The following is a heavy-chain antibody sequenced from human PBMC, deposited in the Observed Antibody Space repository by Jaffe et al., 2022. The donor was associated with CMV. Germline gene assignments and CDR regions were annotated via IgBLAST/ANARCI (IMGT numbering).Heavy chain of an antibody. Sequence: EVQLVESGGGLIQPGGSLRLSCAASGFTVSSNYMSWVRQAPGKGLEWVSVIYSGGSTYYADSVKGRFTISRDNSKNTLYLQMNSLRAEDTAVYYCASSDSSSWYPTSYYYYGMDVWGQGTTVTVSS. D-gene: IGHD6-13*01. V-gene: IGHV3-53*01. CDR3: ASSDSSSWYPTSYYYYGMDV. CDR1: GFTVSSNY. J-gene: IGHJ6*02. CDR2: IYSGGST.